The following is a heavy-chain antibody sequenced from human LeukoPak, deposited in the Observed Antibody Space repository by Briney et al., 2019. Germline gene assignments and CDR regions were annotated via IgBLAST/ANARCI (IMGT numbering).Heavy chain of an antibody. CDR2: INPSGGT. Sequence: ASVTVSCKASGYSFTSYYMHWVRQVPGQGPEWMGLINPSGGTKYAQKFQDRDTMTRDTSTSTIYMELSSLRSEDRAVYYCAREGRSDYGASRSFDIWGQGTMVTVSS. J-gene: IGHJ3*02. D-gene: IGHD4-17*01. CDR1: GYSFTSYY. CDR3: AREGRSDYGASRSFDI. V-gene: IGHV1-46*01.